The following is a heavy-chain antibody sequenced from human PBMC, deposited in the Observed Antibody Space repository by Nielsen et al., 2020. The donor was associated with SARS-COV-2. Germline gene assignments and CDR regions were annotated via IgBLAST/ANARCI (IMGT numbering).Heavy chain of an antibody. Sequence: GESLKISCKASGYKFTDNWIGWVRQMPGKGLEWMGIIYPGDSDTRYSPSFQGQVTMSVDTSTDTAYLERRSLKASDTATYYCARYDDWFDPWGQGTLVTVSS. CDR1: GYKFTDNW. D-gene: IGHD1-1*01. CDR3: ARYDDWFDP. CDR2: IYPGDSDT. V-gene: IGHV5-51*01. J-gene: IGHJ5*02.